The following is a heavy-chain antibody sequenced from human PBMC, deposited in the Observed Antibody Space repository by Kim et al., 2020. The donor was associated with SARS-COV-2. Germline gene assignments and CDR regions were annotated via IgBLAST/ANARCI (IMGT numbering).Heavy chain of an antibody. CDR3: ARDLVAVAGRGSPFYYYYYGMDV. CDR1: GFTVSSNY. J-gene: IGHJ6*02. CDR2: IYSGGST. D-gene: IGHD6-19*01. V-gene: IGHV3-53*04. Sequence: GGSLRLSCAASGFTVSSNYMSWVRQAPGKGLEWVSVIYSGGSTYYADSVKGRFTISRHNSKNTLYLQMNSLRAEDTAVYYCARDLVAVAGRGSPFYYYYYGMDVWGQGTTVTVSS.